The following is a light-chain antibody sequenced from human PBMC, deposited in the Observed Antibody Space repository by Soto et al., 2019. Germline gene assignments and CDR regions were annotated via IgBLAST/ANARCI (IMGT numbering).Light chain of an antibody. Sequence: ETVLTQSPGTLSLSPGERATLFCRASQSVSSSYLAWYQQKPGQAPRLLIYGASSRATGIPDRFSGSGSGTDFTLTISRLEPEDFAVSYWQQHGSSPPSWTFGQGTKVEIK. CDR2: GAS. V-gene: IGKV3-20*01. CDR3: QQHGSSPPSWT. J-gene: IGKJ1*01. CDR1: QSVSSSY.